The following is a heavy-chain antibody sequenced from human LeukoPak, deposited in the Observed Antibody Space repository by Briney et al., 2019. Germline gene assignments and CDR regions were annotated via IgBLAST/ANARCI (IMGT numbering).Heavy chain of an antibody. V-gene: IGHV3-74*01. D-gene: IGHD3-22*01. CDR2: INSDGSFT. CDR3: ARDPYYDSSGYPFDY. Sequence: GGSLRLSSAASGFTFNRSWMHWVRQAPGKGLVWVSRINSDGSFTTYADSVEGRFTISRDNAKNTLYLQMNSLRADDTAVYYCARDPYYDSSGYPFDYWGQGTLVTVSS. CDR1: GFTFNRSW. J-gene: IGHJ4*02.